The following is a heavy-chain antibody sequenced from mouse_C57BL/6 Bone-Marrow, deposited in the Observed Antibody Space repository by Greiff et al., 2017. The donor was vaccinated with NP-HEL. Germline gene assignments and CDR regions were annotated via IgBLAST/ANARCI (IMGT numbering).Heavy chain of an antibody. V-gene: IGHV14-4*01. D-gene: IGHD2-5*01. Sequence: EVKLVESGAELVRPGASVKLSCTASGFNITDDYMHWVKQRPEQGLEWIGWIDPENGDTEYASKFQGKATITADTSSNTAYLQLSSLTSEDTAVYYCTTGVYYSNFSWLAYWGQGTLVTVSA. CDR2: IDPENGDT. J-gene: IGHJ3*01. CDR3: TTGVYYSNFSWLAY. CDR1: GFNITDDY.